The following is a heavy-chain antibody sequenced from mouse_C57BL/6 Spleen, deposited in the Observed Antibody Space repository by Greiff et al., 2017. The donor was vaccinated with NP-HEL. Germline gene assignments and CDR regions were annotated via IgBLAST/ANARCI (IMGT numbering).Heavy chain of an antibody. CDR2: ISDGGSYT. Sequence: EVNVVDSGGGLVKPGGSLKLSCAASGFTFSSYAMSWVRQTPEKRLEWVATISDGGSYTYYPDNVKGRFTISRDNAKNNLYLQMSHLKSEDTAMYYCAREGRDGYYGAMDYWGQGTSVTVSS. CDR1: GFTFSSYA. CDR3: AREGRDGYYGAMDY. V-gene: IGHV5-4*01. D-gene: IGHD2-3*01. J-gene: IGHJ4*01.